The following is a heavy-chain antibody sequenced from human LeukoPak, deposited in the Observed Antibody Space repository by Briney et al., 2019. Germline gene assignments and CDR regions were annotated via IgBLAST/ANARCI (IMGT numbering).Heavy chain of an antibody. J-gene: IGHJ4*02. CDR1: GFTFSSYA. D-gene: IGHD3-16*02. CDR3: AKSVYDYVWGSYRYPFDY. V-gene: IGHV3-23*01. Sequence: TGGSLRLSCAASGFTFSSYAMSWVRQAPGKGLEWVSAISGSGGSTYYADSVKGRFTISRDNSKNTLYLQMNSLRAEDTAVYYCAKSVYDYVWGSYRYPFDYWGQGTLATVSS. CDR2: ISGSGGST.